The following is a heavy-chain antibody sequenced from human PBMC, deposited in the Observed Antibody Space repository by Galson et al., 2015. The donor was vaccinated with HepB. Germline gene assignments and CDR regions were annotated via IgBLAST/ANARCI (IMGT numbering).Heavy chain of an antibody. J-gene: IGHJ6*02. CDR3: AREGTFSGYYYGMDV. D-gene: IGHD2/OR15-2a*01. CDR1: GFTFRSYE. V-gene: IGHV3-48*03. CDR2: ISSSGSTI. Sequence: SLRLTCAASGFTFRSYEMNWVRQAPGKGLEWVSYISSSGSTIYYADSVKGRFTISRDNAKNSLYLQMNSLRAEDTAVYYCAREGTFSGYYYGMDVWGQGTTVTVSS.